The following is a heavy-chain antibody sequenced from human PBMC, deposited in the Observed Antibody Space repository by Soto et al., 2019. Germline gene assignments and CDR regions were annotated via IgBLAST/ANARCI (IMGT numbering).Heavy chain of an antibody. J-gene: IGHJ6*02. CDR3: ARAVEYDFSFLV. V-gene: IGHV1-3*01. D-gene: IGHD3-3*01. Sequence: ASVKVSCKASGYTFTSYAMHWVRQAPGQRLEWMGWINAGNGNTKYSQKFQGRVTITRDTSASTAYMELSSLRSEDTAVYYCARAVEYDFSFLVWGQGTTVPVSS. CDR2: INAGNGNT. CDR1: GYTFTSYA.